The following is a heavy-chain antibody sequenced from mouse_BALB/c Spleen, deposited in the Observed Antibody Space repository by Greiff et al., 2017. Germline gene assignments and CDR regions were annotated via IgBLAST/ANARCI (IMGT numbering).Heavy chain of an antibody. Sequence: EVMLVESGGGLVQPGGSRKLSCAASGFTFSSFGMHWVRQAPEKGLEWVAYISSGSSTIYYADTVKGRFTISRDNPKNTLFLQMTSLRSEDTAMYYCARCHGYYFDYWGQGTTLTVSS. J-gene: IGHJ2*01. CDR1: GFTFSSFG. V-gene: IGHV5-17*02. CDR3: ARCHGYYFDY. CDR2: ISSGSSTI. D-gene: IGHD2-2*01.